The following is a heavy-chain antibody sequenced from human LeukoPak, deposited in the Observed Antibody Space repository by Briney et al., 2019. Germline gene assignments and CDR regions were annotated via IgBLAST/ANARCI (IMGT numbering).Heavy chain of an antibody. CDR3: ARVSGFGELPTYYYYYCMDV. CDR1: EYTFTSYN. J-gene: IGHJ6*03. V-gene: IGHV1-18*04. D-gene: IGHD3-10*01. CDR2: ISAYNGNT. Sequence: WASVKVSCKASEYTFTSYNMHWVRQAPGQGLEWMGWISAYNGNTNYAQKLQGRVTMTTDTSTSTAYMELRSLRSDDTAVYYCARVSGFGELPTYYYYYCMDVWGKGTTVTVSS.